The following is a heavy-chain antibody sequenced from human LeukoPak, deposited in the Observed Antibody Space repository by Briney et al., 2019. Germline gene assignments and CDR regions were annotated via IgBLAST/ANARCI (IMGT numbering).Heavy chain of an antibody. J-gene: IGHJ4*02. Sequence: PSETLSLTCTVSGGSISSGGYYWSWIRQHPGKDLEWIGYIYYSGSTYYNPSLKSRVTISVDTSKNQFSLKLSSVTAADTAVYYCARESPYGGADYWGQGTLVTVSS. CDR1: GGSISSGGYY. CDR2: IYYSGST. CDR3: ARESPYGGADY. V-gene: IGHV4-31*03. D-gene: IGHD4-23*01.